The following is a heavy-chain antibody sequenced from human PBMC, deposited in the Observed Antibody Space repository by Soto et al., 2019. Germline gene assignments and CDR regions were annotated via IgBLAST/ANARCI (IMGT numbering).Heavy chain of an antibody. V-gene: IGHV4-31*03. CDR1: GGSISSGGYY. Sequence: SETLSLTCTVSGGSISSGGYYWSWIRQHPGKGLEWIGYIYYSGSTYYNPSLKSRVTISVDTSKNQFSLKLSSVTAADTAVYYCARGRVVPAATYYFDYWGQGTLVTVSS. CDR2: IYYSGST. J-gene: IGHJ4*02. CDR3: ARGRVVPAATYYFDY. D-gene: IGHD2-2*01.